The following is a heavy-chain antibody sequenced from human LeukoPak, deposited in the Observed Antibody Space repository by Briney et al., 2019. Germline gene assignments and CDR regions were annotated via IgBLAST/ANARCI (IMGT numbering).Heavy chain of an antibody. D-gene: IGHD3-10*01. Sequence: KPSETLSLTCTVSGRSISSYYWSWIRQPPGQGLEWIGYIYYSGSTNYNPSLKSRVTISVDTSKNQFSLKLSSVTAADTAVYYCARGRSPQAPLPDAFDIWGQGTMVSVSS. J-gene: IGHJ3*02. CDR2: IYYSGST. V-gene: IGHV4-59*01. CDR1: GRSISSYY. CDR3: ARGRSPQAPLPDAFDI.